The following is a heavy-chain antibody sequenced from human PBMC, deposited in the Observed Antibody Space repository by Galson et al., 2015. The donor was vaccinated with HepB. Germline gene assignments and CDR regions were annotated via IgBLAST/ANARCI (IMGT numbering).Heavy chain of an antibody. CDR3: ARGSSLWFGELMAGFDY. J-gene: IGHJ4*02. D-gene: IGHD3-10*01. V-gene: IGHV1-46*01. CDR1: GYTFTSYY. Sequence: SVKVSCKASGYTFTSYYMHWVRQAPGQGLEWMGIINPSGGSTSYAQKSQGRVTMTRDTSTSTVYMELSSLRSEDTAVYYCARGSSLWFGELMAGFDYWGQGTLVTVSS. CDR2: INPSGGST.